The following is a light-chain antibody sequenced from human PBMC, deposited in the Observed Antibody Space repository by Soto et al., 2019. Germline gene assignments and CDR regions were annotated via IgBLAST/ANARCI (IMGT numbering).Light chain of an antibody. CDR1: SSNIGSKS. CDR3: GAWDDTLNVLV. Sequence: QSVLTQPPSVSGTPGQTVTISCSGSSSNIGSKSVQWYQQLPETAPKLLIYSNNQRPSGVPDRFSGSKSGTSASLAISGLQSGDEAHYYCGAWDDTLNVLVFGGGTKVTVL. CDR2: SNN. V-gene: IGLV1-44*01. J-gene: IGLJ2*01.